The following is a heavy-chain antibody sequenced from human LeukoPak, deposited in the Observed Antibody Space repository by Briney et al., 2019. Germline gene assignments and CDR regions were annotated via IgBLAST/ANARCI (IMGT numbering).Heavy chain of an antibody. CDR1: GGSISSSSYY. Sequence: SETLSLTCTVSGGSISSSSYYWGWIRQPPWKGLEWIGSIYYSGSTYYNPYLKSRVTISVDTSKNQFSLKLSSVTAADTAVYYCARHRGYYFDYWGQGTLVTVSS. D-gene: IGHD3-10*01. CDR3: ARHRGYYFDY. CDR2: IYYSGST. V-gene: IGHV4-39*01. J-gene: IGHJ4*02.